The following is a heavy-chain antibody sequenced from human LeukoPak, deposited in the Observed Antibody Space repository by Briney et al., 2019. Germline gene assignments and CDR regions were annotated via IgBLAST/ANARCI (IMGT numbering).Heavy chain of an antibody. CDR3: ARFFQVVVAATPAYYYGMDV. CDR2: IYPGDSDT. CDR1: GYSFTGYW. Sequence: GESLKISCKGAGYSFTGYWIGWVRQMPGKGLEWMGIIYPGDSDTRYSPSFQGQVTISADKSISTAYLQWSSLKASDTAMYYCARFFQVVVAATPAYYYGMDVWGQGTTVTVSS. J-gene: IGHJ6*02. V-gene: IGHV5-51*01. D-gene: IGHD2-15*01.